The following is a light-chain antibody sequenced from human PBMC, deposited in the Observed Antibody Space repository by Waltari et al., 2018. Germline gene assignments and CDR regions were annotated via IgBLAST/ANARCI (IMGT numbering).Light chain of an antibody. Sequence: QSALTQPASVSGSPGQSITISCTGTSGDIGNYKFLSWYQQEPGRAPKLVVYDVSQRPSGVSNRFSGSKSGNTASLTISGLQAEDEADYYCSSYTTTSSWVFGGGTKLTVL. V-gene: IGLV2-14*01. CDR2: DVS. CDR3: SSYTTTSSWV. J-gene: IGLJ3*02. CDR1: SGDIGNYKF.